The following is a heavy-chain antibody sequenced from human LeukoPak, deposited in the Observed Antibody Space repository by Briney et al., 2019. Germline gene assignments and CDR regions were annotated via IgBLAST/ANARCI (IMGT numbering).Heavy chain of an antibody. D-gene: IGHD3-22*01. V-gene: IGHV1-46*01. Sequence: ASVKVSCKASGYTFTSYYMHWVRQAPGQGLEWMGIINPSGGSTSYAQKFQGRVTMTRDTSTSTVYMELSSLRAEDTAVYYCATPLDYHDSSGYHQGGDWGQGTLVTVSS. CDR1: GYTFTSYY. CDR2: INPSGGST. J-gene: IGHJ4*02. CDR3: ATPLDYHDSSGYHQGGD.